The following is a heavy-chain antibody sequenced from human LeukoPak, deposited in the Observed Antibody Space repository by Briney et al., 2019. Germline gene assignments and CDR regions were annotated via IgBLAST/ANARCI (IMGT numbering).Heavy chain of an antibody. CDR3: ARGSWRLVRGAASFES. CDR1: GFTFSSYS. CDR2: ISSSSSYI. Sequence: PGGSLRLSCAASGFTFSSYSMNWVRHAPGKGLEWVSSISSSSSYIYYADSVKGRFTISRDNSKNTLYLQMNSLRAEDTAVYYCARGSWRLVRGAASFESWGQGTLVTVSS. J-gene: IGHJ4*02. V-gene: IGHV3-21*01. D-gene: IGHD3-10*01.